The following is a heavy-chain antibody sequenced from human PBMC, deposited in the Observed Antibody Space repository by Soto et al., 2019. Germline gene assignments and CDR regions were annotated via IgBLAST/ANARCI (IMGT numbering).Heavy chain of an antibody. CDR1: GGSISSGGYY. J-gene: IGHJ5*02. V-gene: IGHV4-31*03. CDR3: ARAGLSSSSEGANWFDP. Sequence: QVQLQESGPGLVKPSQTLSLTCTVSGGSISSGGYYWSWIRQHPGKGLEWLGYIYYSGSTYFNPSLTSRLTISVDTSKNQSSLQLSSVTAADTAVYYGARAGLSSSSEGANWFDPWGQGTLVTVSS. CDR2: IYYSGST. D-gene: IGHD6-6*01.